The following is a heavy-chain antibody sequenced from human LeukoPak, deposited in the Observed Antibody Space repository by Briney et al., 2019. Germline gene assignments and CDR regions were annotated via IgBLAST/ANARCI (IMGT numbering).Heavy chain of an antibody. V-gene: IGHV1-18*01. CDR1: GYTFTSYG. Sequence: GASVKVSCRASGYTFTSYGISWVRQAPGQGLEWMGWISAYNGNTNYAQKLQGRVTMTTDTSTSTAYMELRSLRSDDTAVYYCARVRADCTSTSCHDFWGQGTLVTVSS. CDR2: ISAYNGNT. CDR3: ARVRADCTSTSCHDF. D-gene: IGHD2-2*01. J-gene: IGHJ4*02.